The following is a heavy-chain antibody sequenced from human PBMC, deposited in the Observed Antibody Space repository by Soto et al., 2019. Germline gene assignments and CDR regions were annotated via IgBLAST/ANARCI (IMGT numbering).Heavy chain of an antibody. V-gene: IGHV3-23*01. CDR2: ISDGGDLI. CDR3: AKRQGTGLAAKNFDF. J-gene: IGHJ4*02. CDR1: GFPFSNHA. Sequence: GGSLRLSCAASGFPFSNHAMSWVRQAPGKGLEWVSGISDGGDLIYYADSVKGRFSMSRDNSENMLYLQMTNLRAEDTAIYFCAKRQGTGLAAKNFDFWGQGTLVTVS. D-gene: IGHD2-15*01.